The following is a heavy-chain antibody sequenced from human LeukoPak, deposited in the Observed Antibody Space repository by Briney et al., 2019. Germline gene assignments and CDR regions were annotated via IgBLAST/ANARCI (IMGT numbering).Heavy chain of an antibody. CDR1: GESFSGYY. CDR2: ITHSGST. Sequence: SETLSLTCAVYGESFSGYYWTWIRQPPGKGLEWIGEITHSGSTNYTPSLKSRVTISVDTSKNQFSLKLSSVTAADTAVYYCAKGRRRYQKDSFDYWGQGTLVTVSS. D-gene: IGHD1-26*01. CDR3: AKGRRRYQKDSFDY. J-gene: IGHJ4*02. V-gene: IGHV4-34*01.